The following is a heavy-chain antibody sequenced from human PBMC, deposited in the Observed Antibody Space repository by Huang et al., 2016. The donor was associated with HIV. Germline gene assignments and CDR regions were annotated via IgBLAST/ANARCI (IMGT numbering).Heavy chain of an antibody. V-gene: IGHV1-69*13. J-gene: IGHJ1*01. CDR1: GGAVIRYS. CDR2: IIPIFNTT. CDR3: ARTSNWKAEYFRY. D-gene: IGHD1-20*01. Sequence: QVQLVQSGAEVKKPGSSVKVSCKASGGAVIRYSFSWVRQAPGQGLEWMGGIIPIFNTTNYAQKCQGRVTITADESATTVYMDLSSLRFDDTAVYYCARTSNWKAEYFRYWGQGTLVTVSS.